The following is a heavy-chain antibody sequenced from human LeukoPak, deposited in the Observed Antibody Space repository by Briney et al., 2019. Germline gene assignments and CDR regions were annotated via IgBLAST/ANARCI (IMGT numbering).Heavy chain of an antibody. CDR1: GYTFTGYY. J-gene: IGHJ5*02. V-gene: IGHV1-8*02. Sequence: GASVKVSCKASGYTFTGYYMHWVRQATGQGLEWMGWMNPNSGNTGYAQKFQGRVTMTRNTSISTAYMELSSLRSEETAVYYCARVRGVHRNWFDPWGQGTLVTVSS. CDR3: ARVRGVHRNWFDP. D-gene: IGHD3-10*01. CDR2: MNPNSGNT.